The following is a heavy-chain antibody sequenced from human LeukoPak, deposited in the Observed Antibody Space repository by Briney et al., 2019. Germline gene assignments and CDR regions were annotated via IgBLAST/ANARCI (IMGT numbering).Heavy chain of an antibody. J-gene: IGHJ4*02. CDR3: ARGSIKNFDY. Sequence: PSETLSLTCTVSGGSISSGSYYWSWIRQPAGKGLEWIGRIYTSGSTNYNPSLKSRVTISVDTSKNQFSLKLSSVTAADTAVYYCARGSIKNFDYWGQGTLVTVSS. CDR2: IYTSGST. V-gene: IGHV4-61*02. D-gene: IGHD3-9*01. CDR1: GGSISSGSYY.